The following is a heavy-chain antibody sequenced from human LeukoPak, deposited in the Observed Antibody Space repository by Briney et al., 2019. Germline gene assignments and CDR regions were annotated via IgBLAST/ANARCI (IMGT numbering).Heavy chain of an antibody. CDR1: GFTFGSSA. Sequence: GGSLRLSCAASGFTFGSSAMSWVRQAPGKGPEWVAFIWYDGSNKYYADSVKGRFTISRDNSKNTLYLQVNSLRAEDTAVYYCARARTTRGFDYWGQGTLVTVSS. J-gene: IGHJ4*02. CDR2: IWYDGSNK. D-gene: IGHD4-17*01. V-gene: IGHV3-33*08. CDR3: ARARTTRGFDY.